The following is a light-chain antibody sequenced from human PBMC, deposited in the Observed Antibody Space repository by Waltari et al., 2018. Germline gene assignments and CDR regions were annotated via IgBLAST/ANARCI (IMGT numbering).Light chain of an antibody. CDR3: QPYSRFASPT. CDR2: DAS. J-gene: IGKJ2*01. Sequence: IVLTQSPVTLAVSPGESVTLFCRASHTFDNNLAWYQHKPGRAPSLLINDASARATGGPSRSRGGGTGTDFTLTVSSLQPEDFDVYYCQPYSRFASPTFGQGTNLEIK. V-gene: IGKV3-15*01. CDR1: HTFDNN.